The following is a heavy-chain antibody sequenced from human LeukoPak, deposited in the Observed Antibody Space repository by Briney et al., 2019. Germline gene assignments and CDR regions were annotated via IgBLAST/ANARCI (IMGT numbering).Heavy chain of an antibody. Sequence: GGSLRLSCAASGFTVSYNYMSWVRQAPGKGLEWVSIIYSSGNTYYADSVKGRFTISRDNSKSMLYLQMNSLRDEDTAVYYCARGTAWGHQDHWGQGTLVTVSS. CDR3: ARGTAWGHQDH. V-gene: IGHV3-66*01. CDR1: GFTVSYNY. J-gene: IGHJ4*02. D-gene: IGHD7-27*01. CDR2: IYSSGNT.